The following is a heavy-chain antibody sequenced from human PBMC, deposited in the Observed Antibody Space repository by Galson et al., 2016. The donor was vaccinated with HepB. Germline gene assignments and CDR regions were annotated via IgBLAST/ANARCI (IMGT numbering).Heavy chain of an antibody. D-gene: IGHD2-2*01. J-gene: IGHJ4*02. CDR1: GFTFSSYA. CDR2: ISGSGIST. Sequence: SLRLSCAASGFTFSSYAMNWVRQAPGKGLEWVSAISGSGISTYYADSVKGRFTISRDKSSNTLYLQMNTLIAEDTAVYYCAKGRRSGCSSTSCYPFDYWGRGTLVTVSS. CDR3: AKGRRSGCSSTSCYPFDY. V-gene: IGHV3-23*01.